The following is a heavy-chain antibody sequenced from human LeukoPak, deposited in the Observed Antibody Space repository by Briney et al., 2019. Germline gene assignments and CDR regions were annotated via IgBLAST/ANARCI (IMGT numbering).Heavy chain of an antibody. CDR1: GYTFTSYG. Sequence: ASVKVSCKASGYTFTSYGISWVRQAPGQGLEWMGWISAYNGNTNYAQKLQGRVTMTTDTSTSTAYMELRSLRSDDTAVYYCARDPPDSSGYYWVYYYYYMDVWGKGTTVTVSS. D-gene: IGHD3-22*01. J-gene: IGHJ6*03. CDR2: ISAYNGNT. CDR3: ARDPPDSSGYYWVYYYYYMDV. V-gene: IGHV1-18*01.